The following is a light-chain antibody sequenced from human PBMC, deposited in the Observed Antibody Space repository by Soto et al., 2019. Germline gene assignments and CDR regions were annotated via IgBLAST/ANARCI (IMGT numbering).Light chain of an antibody. V-gene: IGLV2-8*01. CDR3: SSYAGSNNHVV. Sequence: QSALTQPPSASGSPGQSVTISCTGTSSDVGGYNYVSWYQQHPVKAPKLIIYEVNKRPSGVPDRFSGSKSGNTASLTVSGLQAEDEADYYCSSYAGSNNHVVFGGGTKVTVL. J-gene: IGLJ2*01. CDR2: EVN. CDR1: SSDVGGYNY.